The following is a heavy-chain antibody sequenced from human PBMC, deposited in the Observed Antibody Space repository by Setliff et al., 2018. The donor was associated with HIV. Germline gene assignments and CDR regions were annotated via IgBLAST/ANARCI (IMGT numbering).Heavy chain of an antibody. CDR3: ARRRGPMVRGVDPAPSFFFDY. Sequence: SETLSLTCTVSGYSISSGYYWGWIRQPPGKGLEWIGSIYHSGSTYYNPSLKSRVTISVDTSKNQFSLKLSSLTAADTGLYFCARRRGPMVRGVDPAPSFFFDYWGQGTPVTVSS. J-gene: IGHJ4*02. V-gene: IGHV4-38-2*02. CDR2: IYHSGST. CDR1: GYSISSGYY. D-gene: IGHD3-10*01.